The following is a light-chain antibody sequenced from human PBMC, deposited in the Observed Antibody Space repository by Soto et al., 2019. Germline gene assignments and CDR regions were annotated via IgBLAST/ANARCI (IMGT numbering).Light chain of an antibody. Sequence: EIVLTQSPATLSLSPGERATLSCGASQSVSSYLAWYQQKPDQAPSLLIYDASNRATGIPARFSGSGSGTDFTLTISSLETEDFAVYYCQQRSNWPPTFGGGTKVEIK. CDR2: DAS. CDR1: QSVSSY. CDR3: QQRSNWPPT. V-gene: IGKV3-11*01. J-gene: IGKJ4*01.